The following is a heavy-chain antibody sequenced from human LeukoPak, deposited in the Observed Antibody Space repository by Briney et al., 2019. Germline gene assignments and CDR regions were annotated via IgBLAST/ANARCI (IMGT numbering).Heavy chain of an antibody. CDR1: GGSISSYY. CDR2: IYTSGST. Sequence: SETLSLTCTVSGGSISSYYWSWIRQPAGKGLEWIGRIYTSGSTNYNTSLKSRVTISVDTSKNQFSLKLSSVTAADTAVYYCARLNYDSSGYYYSHYYYYYMDVWGKGTTVTVSS. CDR3: ARLNYDSSGYYYSHYYYYYMDV. D-gene: IGHD3-22*01. V-gene: IGHV4-4*07. J-gene: IGHJ6*03.